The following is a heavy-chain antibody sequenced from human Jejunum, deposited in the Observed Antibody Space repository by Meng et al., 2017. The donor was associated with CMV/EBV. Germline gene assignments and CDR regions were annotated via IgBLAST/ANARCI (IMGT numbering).Heavy chain of an antibody. D-gene: IGHD6-19*01. V-gene: IGHV4-59*01. CDR2: IHYSGKT. CDR3: ARHFSGWSYYFDH. J-gene: IGHJ4*02. Sequence: TVSGDSMNNYYWSWLRQPPGKGLEWIGYIHYSGKTNYNPSLRGRVVISVDTSKNQFSLNLTSVTAADTAVYYCARHFSGWSYYFDHWGQGRLVTVSS. CDR1: GDSMNNYY.